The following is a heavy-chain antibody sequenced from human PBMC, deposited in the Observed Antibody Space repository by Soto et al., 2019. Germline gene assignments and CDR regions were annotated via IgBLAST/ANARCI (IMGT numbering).Heavy chain of an antibody. Sequence: QVQLVQSGAEVKKPGSSVKVSCKASGGTFSSYTISWVRQAPGQGLEWMGRIIPILGIANYAQKFQGRVTITADKSTRTAYMELSSLRSEDTAVYYCARGDSSSYDVGANYWGQGTLVTVSS. D-gene: IGHD6-6*01. J-gene: IGHJ4*02. CDR1: GGTFSSYT. CDR3: ARGDSSSYDVGANY. CDR2: IIPILGIA. V-gene: IGHV1-69*02.